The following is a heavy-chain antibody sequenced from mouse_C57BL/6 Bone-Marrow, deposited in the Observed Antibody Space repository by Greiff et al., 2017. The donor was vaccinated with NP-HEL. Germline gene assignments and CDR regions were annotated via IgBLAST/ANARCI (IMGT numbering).Heavy chain of an antibody. V-gene: IGHV1-74*01. Sequence: QVQLQQPGAELVKPGASVKVSCKASGYTFTSYWMHWVKQRPGQGLEWIGRIHPSDSDTNYNQKFKGKATLTVDKSSSTDYMQLSSLTSEDSAVYYCAIGVDGQRGFAYWGQGTLVTVSA. CDR1: GYTFTSYW. CDR3: AIGVDGQRGFAY. D-gene: IGHD1-1*02. CDR2: IHPSDSDT. J-gene: IGHJ3*01.